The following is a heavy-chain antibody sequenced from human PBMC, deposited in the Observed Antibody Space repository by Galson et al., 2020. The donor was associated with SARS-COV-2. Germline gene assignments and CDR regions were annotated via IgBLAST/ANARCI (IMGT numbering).Heavy chain of an antibody. V-gene: IGHV3-23*01. CDR2: ISGSGDRT. CDR3: AKDNHLPAAGIYDY. J-gene: IGHJ4*02. Sequence: GESLKISCAASGFTFSSFAMGWVRQAPGKGLDWVSAISGSGDRTFYAETVKGRFTISRDNSKNTLYLQMNSLRAEDAAVYYCAKDNHLPAAGIYDYWGQGALVTVSA. CDR1: GFTFSSFA. D-gene: IGHD6-25*01.